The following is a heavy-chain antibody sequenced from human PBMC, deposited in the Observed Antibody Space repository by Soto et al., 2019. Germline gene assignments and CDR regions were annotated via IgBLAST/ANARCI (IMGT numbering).Heavy chain of an antibody. CDR3: ARGWGRIFDY. CDR2: INHSGST. Sequence: QMQLQQWGAGLLKPSETLSLTCAVYGGSFSGYYWNWIRQPPGKGLEWIGEINHSGSTNYNPSLKSRVTISVDTSKNQFSLKLSSVTAADTAVYYCARGWGRIFDYWGQGTLVTVSS. V-gene: IGHV4-34*01. CDR1: GGSFSGYY. J-gene: IGHJ4*02. D-gene: IGHD7-27*01.